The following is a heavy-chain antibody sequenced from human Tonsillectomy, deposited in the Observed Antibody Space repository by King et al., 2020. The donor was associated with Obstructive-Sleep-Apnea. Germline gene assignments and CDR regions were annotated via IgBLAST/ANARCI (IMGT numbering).Heavy chain of an antibody. CDR1: GVTFRSYA. J-gene: IGHJ4*02. D-gene: IGHD4-17*01. V-gene: IGHV3-23*04. CDR3: AKIDYGDYVSFDY. Sequence: QLVQSGGGLVQPGGSLRLSCAASGVTFRSYAMSWVRQAPGKGLEWVSAISDSGGSTYDADSVKGRFTISRDNSKNTLYLQMNSLRAEDTAVYYCAKIDYGDYVSFDYWGQGTLVTVSS. CDR2: ISDSGGST.